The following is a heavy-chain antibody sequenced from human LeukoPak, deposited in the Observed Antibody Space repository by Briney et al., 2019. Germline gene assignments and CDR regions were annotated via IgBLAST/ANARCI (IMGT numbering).Heavy chain of an antibody. CDR1: GYTFTGYY. V-gene: IGHV1-2*02. CDR3: ARGYGDYAYYYYGMDV. Sequence: ASVKVSCKASGYTFTGYYMHWVRQAPGQGLEWMGWINPNSGGTNYAQKFQGRVTMTRDTSTSTVYMELSSLRSEDTAVYYCARGYGDYAYYYYGMDVWGQGTTVTVSS. CDR2: INPNSGGT. J-gene: IGHJ6*02. D-gene: IGHD4-17*01.